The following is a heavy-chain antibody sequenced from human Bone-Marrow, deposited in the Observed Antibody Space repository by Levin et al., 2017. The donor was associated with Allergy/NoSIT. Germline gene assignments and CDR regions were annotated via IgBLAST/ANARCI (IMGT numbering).Heavy chain of an antibody. CDR1: GFSFSDYS. D-gene: IGHD4-23*01. CDR3: AREATTVVLDS. J-gene: IGHJ4*02. CDR2: ISSTSTYI. Sequence: PGESLKISCAASGFSFSDYSMNWVRQAPGKGLEWVSSISSTSTYIFYTDSVRGRFTISRDNAKNSVYLQMNSLRADDTAVYYCAREATTVVLDSWGQGILVTVSS. V-gene: IGHV3-21*01.